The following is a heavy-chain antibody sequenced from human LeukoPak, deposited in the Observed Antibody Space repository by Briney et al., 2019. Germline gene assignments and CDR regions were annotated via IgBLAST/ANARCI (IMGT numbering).Heavy chain of an antibody. CDR1: GFTFSSYE. Sequence: GGSLRLSCAASGFTFSSYEMNWVRQAPGKGLEWVSYISSSGCTIYYADSVKGRFTISRDNAKNSLYLQMNSLRAEDTAVYYCARLDDYSNYYGTFDYWGQGTLVTVSS. CDR2: ISSSGCTI. V-gene: IGHV3-48*03. CDR3: ARLDDYSNYYGTFDY. D-gene: IGHD4-11*01. J-gene: IGHJ4*02.